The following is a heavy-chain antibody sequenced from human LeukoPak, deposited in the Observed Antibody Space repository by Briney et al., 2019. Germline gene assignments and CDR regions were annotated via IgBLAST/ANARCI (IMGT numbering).Heavy chain of an antibody. D-gene: IGHD5-18*01. CDR2: IYYSGTT. Sequence: SETLSLTCTVSGGSISSSPYYWGWIRQPPGKGLEWIGSIYYSGTTHYNPSLESRVTISVDTSKNQFSLKLASVTAADTAIYYCARRIRRGYSYGYSLYNWFDPWGQGTLVTVSS. CDR3: ARRIRRGYSYGYSLYNWFDP. CDR1: GGSISSSPYY. J-gene: IGHJ5*02. V-gene: IGHV4-39*07.